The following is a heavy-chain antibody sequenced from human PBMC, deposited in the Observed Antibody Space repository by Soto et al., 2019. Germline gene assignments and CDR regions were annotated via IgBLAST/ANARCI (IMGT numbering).Heavy chain of an antibody. CDR1: GFTFSSYA. CDR2: ISGSGGST. V-gene: IGHV3-23*01. CDR3: AKADTRVATIKGSFDY. D-gene: IGHD5-12*01. J-gene: IGHJ4*02. Sequence: GGSLRLSCAASGFTFSSYAMSWVRQAPGKGLEWVSAISGSGGSTYYADSVKGRFTISRDNSKNTLYLQMNSLRAEDTAVYYCAKADTRVATIKGSFDYWGQGTLGTVSS.